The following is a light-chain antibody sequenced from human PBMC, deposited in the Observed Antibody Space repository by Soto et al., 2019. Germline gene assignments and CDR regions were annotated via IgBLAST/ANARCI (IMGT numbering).Light chain of an antibody. Sequence: DIQMTQSPSTLSASVGDRVTITSRASQSISKWLACYQQKPGKAPKLLMYDVSSLESGVPSRFSGSGSGTEFTLTISSLQSDDFATYYCQQYHSYRTFGQGTKVDIK. CDR1: QSISKW. V-gene: IGKV1-5*01. CDR3: QQYHSYRT. J-gene: IGKJ1*01. CDR2: DVS.